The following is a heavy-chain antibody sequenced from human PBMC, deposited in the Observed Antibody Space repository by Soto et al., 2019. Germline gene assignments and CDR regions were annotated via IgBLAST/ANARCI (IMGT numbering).Heavy chain of an antibody. CDR1: GFTFSSYA. V-gene: IGHV3-23*01. CDR3: AISIAVAGTLEYFQH. D-gene: IGHD6-19*01. J-gene: IGHJ1*01. CDR2: ISGSGGST. Sequence: PGGSLRLSCAASGFTFSSYAMSWVRQAPGKGLEWVSAISGSGGSTYYADSVKGRFTISRDNSKNTLYLQMNSLRAEDTAVYYCAISIAVAGTLEYFQHWGQGTLVSVSS.